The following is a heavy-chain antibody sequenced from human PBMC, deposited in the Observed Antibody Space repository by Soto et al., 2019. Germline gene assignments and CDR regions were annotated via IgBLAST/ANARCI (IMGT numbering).Heavy chain of an antibody. J-gene: IGHJ6*02. CDR3: ATGAYCSGGSCSDYYYYYYGMDL. CDR2: LVVGTGNT. Sequence: KISCKGSGYTFPNYWIGWVRQARGQRLEWIGWLVVGTGNTNYAQKFQQRVTISSDRSTNTVSMELSSLTSEDTAVYYCATGAYCSGGSCSDYYYYYYGMDLWGQGTTVTVSS. CDR1: GYTFPNYW. V-gene: IGHV1-58*02. D-gene: IGHD2-15*01.